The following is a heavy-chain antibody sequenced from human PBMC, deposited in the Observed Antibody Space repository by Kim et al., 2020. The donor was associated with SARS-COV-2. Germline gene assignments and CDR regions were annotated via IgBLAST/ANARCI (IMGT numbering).Heavy chain of an antibody. Sequence: GNTNYAQKLQGRVTMTTDTSTSTAYMELRSLRSDDTAVYYCARGSRGAGYWGQGTLVTVSS. CDR2: GNT. J-gene: IGHJ4*02. V-gene: IGHV1-18*01. D-gene: IGHD1-26*01. CDR3: ARGSRGAGY.